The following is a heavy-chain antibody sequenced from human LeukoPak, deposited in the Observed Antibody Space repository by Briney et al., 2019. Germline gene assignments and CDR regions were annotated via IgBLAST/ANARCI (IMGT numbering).Heavy chain of an antibody. CDR3: AREYGSGPYTFGY. CDR1: GGSISSGDYY. CDR2: IYYSGST. D-gene: IGHD3-10*01. V-gene: IGHV4-30-4*08. J-gene: IGHJ4*02. Sequence: SQTLSLTCTVSGGSISSGDYYWSWIRQPPGKGLEWIGYIYYSGSTYYNPSLKSRVTISVDTSKNQFSLKLSSVTAADTAVYYCAREYGSGPYTFGYWGQGTLVTVSS.